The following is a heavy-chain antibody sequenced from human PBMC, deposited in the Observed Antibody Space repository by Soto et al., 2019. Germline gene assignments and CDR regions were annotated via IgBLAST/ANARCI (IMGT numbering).Heavy chain of an antibody. CDR3: ARVTPHTYYDFWSGYYWLDY. Sequence: ASVKVSCKASGGTFISYGISWVRQAPGQGLEWMGWISAYNGNTNYAQKLQGRVTMTTDTSTSTAYMELRSLRSDDTAVYYCARVTPHTYYDFWSGYYWLDYWGQGTLVTVSS. V-gene: IGHV1-18*01. CDR2: ISAYNGNT. D-gene: IGHD3-3*01. J-gene: IGHJ4*02. CDR1: GGTFISYG.